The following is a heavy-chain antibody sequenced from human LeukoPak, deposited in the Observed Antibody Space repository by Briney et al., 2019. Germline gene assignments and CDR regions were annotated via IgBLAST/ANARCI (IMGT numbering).Heavy chain of an antibody. CDR3: TRGPGYYYDSSALDY. Sequence: GGSLRLSCTASGFTFGDYAMSWVRQAPGKGLEWVGFIRSKAYGGTTEYAASVKGRFTISRDDSKSIAYLQMNSLKTEDTAVHYCTRGPGYYYDSSALDYWGQGTLVTVSS. CDR2: IRSKAYGGTT. D-gene: IGHD3-22*01. CDR1: GFTFGDYA. V-gene: IGHV3-49*04. J-gene: IGHJ4*02.